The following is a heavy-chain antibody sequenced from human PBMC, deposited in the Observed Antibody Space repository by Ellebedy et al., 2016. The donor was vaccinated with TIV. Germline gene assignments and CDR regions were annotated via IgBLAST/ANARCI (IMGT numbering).Heavy chain of an antibody. J-gene: IGHJ6*02. CDR3: ARVRYGDYLDYYYYGMDV. Sequence: AASVKVSCKASGYTFTSYAMHWVRQAPGQRLEWMGWINAGNGNTKYSQKFQGRVTITRDTSASTAYMELSSLRSEDTAVYYCARVRYGDYLDYYYYGMDVWGQGTTVTVSS. CDR1: GYTFTSYA. CDR2: INAGNGNT. D-gene: IGHD4-17*01. V-gene: IGHV1-3*01.